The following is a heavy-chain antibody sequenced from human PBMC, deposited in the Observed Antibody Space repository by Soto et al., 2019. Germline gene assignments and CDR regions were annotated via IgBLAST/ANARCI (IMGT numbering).Heavy chain of an antibody. CDR3: AKDIGGTSHKSRQWLVQGPYYFDY. CDR2: ISGSGGST. J-gene: IGHJ4*02. CDR1: GFTFSSYA. Sequence: GGSLRLSCAASGFTFSSYAMSWVRQAPGKGLEWVSAISGSGGSTYYADSVKGRFTISRDNSKNTLYLQMNSLRAEDTAVYYCAKDIGGTSHKSRQWLVQGPYYFDYWGQGTLVTVSS. V-gene: IGHV3-23*01. D-gene: IGHD6-19*01.